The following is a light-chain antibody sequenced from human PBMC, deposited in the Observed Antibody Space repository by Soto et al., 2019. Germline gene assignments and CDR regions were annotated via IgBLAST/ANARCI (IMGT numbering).Light chain of an antibody. CDR3: QSYDNSLSGVV. V-gene: IGLV1-40*01. CDR2: NNN. J-gene: IGLJ2*01. CDR1: SSNIGAGFD. Sequence: QSVLTQPPSVSGAPGQRVTMSCTGSSSNIGAGFDVHWYQHLPGTAPKLLIYNNNNRPSGVPVRFSGSKSGTSASLAITGLQAEDEADYYCQSYDNSLSGVVFGGGTKLTVL.